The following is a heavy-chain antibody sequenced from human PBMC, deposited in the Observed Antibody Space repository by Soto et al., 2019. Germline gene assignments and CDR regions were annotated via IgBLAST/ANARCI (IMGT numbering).Heavy chain of an antibody. CDR1: GFTFSNFE. J-gene: IGHJ4*02. V-gene: IGHV3-48*03. CDR3: ARYFRGSGRYFFDY. Sequence: GGSLRLSCAASGFTFSNFEMHWVRQAPGKGLEWVSYINTAGSTKYYAESVKGRFTISRDNARNSLFLQMNSLRAEDTTVYYCARYFRGSGRYFFDYWGQGTLVTVSS. CDR2: INTAGSTK. D-gene: IGHD6-19*01.